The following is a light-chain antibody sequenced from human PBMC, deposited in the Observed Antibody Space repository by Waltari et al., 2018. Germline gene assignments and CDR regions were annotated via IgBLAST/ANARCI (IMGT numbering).Light chain of an antibody. J-gene: IGKJ1*01. CDR2: DAS. V-gene: IGKV1-39*01. CDR1: QSIITS. CDR3: QQSYSSPPT. Sequence: DIQMTQSPSSLSASVRDRVTITCRASQSIITSLNWYQQKQGKAPKLLIFDASTLQSGVPSRFSGGGSGTDFTLTISSLQPEDFATYYCQQSYSSPPTFGQGTKVEVK.